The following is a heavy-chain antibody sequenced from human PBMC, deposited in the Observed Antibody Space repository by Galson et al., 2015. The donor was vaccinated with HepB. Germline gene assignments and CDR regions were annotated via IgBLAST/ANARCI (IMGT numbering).Heavy chain of an antibody. Sequence: SVKVSCKASGGTFGSYGLGWVRQAPGQGLEWMAGIVPLFGTTNYAQKFQGRVSISADESTATAYMELSSLRSEDTAVYYCASGTYYYDSSGYYFPDYWGQGTLVTVSS. CDR3: ASGTYYYDSSGYYFPDY. CDR1: GGTFGSYG. D-gene: IGHD3-22*01. J-gene: IGHJ4*02. V-gene: IGHV1-69*13. CDR2: IVPLFGTT.